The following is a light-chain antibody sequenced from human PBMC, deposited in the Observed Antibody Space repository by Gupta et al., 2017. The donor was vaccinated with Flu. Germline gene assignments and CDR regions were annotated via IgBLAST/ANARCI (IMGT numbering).Light chain of an antibody. CDR2: ASA. Sequence: DIQMTQSPASLSASVGDRVTISCRASQKIDPFICWYQMREGSAPKLLVRASAVVRGGDPTRFSDETSGTDYNLTIDMLHPEDFATYCCQRCHTGPHTFGQGTKVEI. J-gene: IGKJ2*01. CDR3: QRCHTGPHT. CDR1: QKIDPF. V-gene: IGKV1-39*01.